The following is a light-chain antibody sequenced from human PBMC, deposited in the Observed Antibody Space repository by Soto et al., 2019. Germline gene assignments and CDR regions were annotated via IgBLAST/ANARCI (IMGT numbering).Light chain of an antibody. CDR1: QSVSSN. V-gene: IGKV3-15*01. Sequence: EIVMTQSPATLSVSPGERATLSCRASQSVSSNLAWYQQKPGQAPRLLIYGASTRATGIPARFSGSRSGTEFTLTISSLQSEDFAVYYCQQYNKWPTFGQGTKVEIK. J-gene: IGKJ1*01. CDR3: QQYNKWPT. CDR2: GAS.